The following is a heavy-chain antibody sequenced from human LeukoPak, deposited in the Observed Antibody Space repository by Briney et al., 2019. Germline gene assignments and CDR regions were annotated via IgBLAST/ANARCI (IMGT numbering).Heavy chain of an antibody. CDR2: ITGGGGST. Sequence: PGGSLRLSCAASGLSFSSYAMSWVRQAPGKGLEWVSTITGGGGSTYYADSVKGRFTISRDNSKDTFYLQMNSLRVEDTAVYYCAKARIAATIYPKEVNFDYWGQGTLVTVSS. J-gene: IGHJ4*02. CDR3: AKARIAATIYPKEVNFDY. D-gene: IGHD5-12*01. V-gene: IGHV3-23*01. CDR1: GLSFSSYA.